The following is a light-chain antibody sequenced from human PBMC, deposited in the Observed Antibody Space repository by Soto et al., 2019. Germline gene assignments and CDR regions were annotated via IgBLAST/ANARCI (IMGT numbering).Light chain of an antibody. Sequence: DIQLTQSPSFLSASVGDRVTITCRASQGISTYLAWYLQRPGKAPKLLIYGASTLQSGVPSRFSGSGSGTEFTLPISSLQPKDFGTYYCQQLNSDWYAFGQGTKLEIK. CDR1: QGISTY. V-gene: IGKV1-9*01. CDR2: GAS. CDR3: QQLNSDWYA. J-gene: IGKJ2*01.